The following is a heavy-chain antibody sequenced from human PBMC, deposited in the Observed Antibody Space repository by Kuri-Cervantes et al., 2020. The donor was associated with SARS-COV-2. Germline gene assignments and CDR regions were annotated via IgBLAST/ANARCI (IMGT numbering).Heavy chain of an antibody. V-gene: IGHV4-30-4*01. CDR1: GGSINRGDYY. CDR3: ARGAHYYYGMGV. Sequence: SETLSLTCTVSGGSINRGDYYWNWIRQPPGQGLEWIGHIYTSGTTYYNPSLKSRVTISIDTSKNQLSLKVRSVTAADTAVYYCARGAHYYYGMGVWGRGTTVTVSS. CDR2: IYTSGTT. J-gene: IGHJ6*02.